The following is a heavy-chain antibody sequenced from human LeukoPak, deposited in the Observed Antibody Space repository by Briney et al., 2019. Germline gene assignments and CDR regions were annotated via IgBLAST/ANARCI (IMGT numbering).Heavy chain of an antibody. CDR2: ISAGNGNT. CDR3: ARGLGYGVFDP. J-gene: IGHJ5*02. D-gene: IGHD6-13*01. V-gene: IGHV1-3*01. CDR1: GYTLTNYA. Sequence: AASVKVSCKASGYTLTNYAIHWVRRAPGQGLEWMGWISAGNGNTKYSQNFQGRVTITRDTSASTAYMELSSLRSEDTAVYYCARGLGYGVFDPWGQGTLVTVSS.